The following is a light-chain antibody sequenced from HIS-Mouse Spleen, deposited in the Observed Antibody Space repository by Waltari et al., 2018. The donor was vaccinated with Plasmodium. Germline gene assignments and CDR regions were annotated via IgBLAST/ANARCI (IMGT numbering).Light chain of an antibody. CDR2: DVS. V-gene: IGLV2-14*03. CDR3: SSYTSSSTVV. Sequence: QSALTQPASVSGSPGQSITISCTGTSSDVGGYNYVSWYQQHPGKAPTLMIYDVSNRPSGVSNRFSGSKSGNTASLTIYGLQAEDEADYYCSSYTSSSTVVFGGGTKLTVL. J-gene: IGLJ2*01. CDR1: SSDVGGYNY.